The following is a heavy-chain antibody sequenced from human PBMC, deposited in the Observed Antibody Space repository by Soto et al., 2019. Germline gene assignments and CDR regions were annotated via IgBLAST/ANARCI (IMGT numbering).Heavy chain of an antibody. Sequence: EVQLVESGGGLVQPGGSLRLSCAASGFTFSNYDMHRVRQVTGKGLEWVSGITTAGDTYYPGSVKGRFTISREKAKNSLYLQMNSLSAGDTAVYYCARELHGGSYGMDVWGQGTTVTVSS. CDR3: ARELHGGSYGMDV. J-gene: IGHJ6*02. V-gene: IGHV3-13*04. CDR2: ITTAGDT. CDR1: GFTFSNYD.